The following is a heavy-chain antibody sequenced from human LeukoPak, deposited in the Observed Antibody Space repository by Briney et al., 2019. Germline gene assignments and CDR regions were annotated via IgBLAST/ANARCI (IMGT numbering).Heavy chain of an antibody. J-gene: IGHJ4*02. CDR1: GFTFNNYA. D-gene: IGHD4-23*01. Sequence: RGSLRLSCAASGFTFNNYAMSWVRQAPGKGLEWVSGISTTGGSTYYADSVKGRFTISRDNSNNTLYLQMNSLRGDDTAVYYCAKDWTTVVTPKGYYFDSWGQGTLVTVSS. CDR3: AKDWTTVVTPKGYYFDS. V-gene: IGHV3-23*01. CDR2: ISTTGGST.